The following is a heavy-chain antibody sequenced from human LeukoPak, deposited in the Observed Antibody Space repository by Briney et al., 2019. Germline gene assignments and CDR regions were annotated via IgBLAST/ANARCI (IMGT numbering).Heavy chain of an antibody. D-gene: IGHD3-22*01. CDR3: AKDLLPYDSSGYYYDY. J-gene: IGHJ4*02. CDR2: ISGSGGST. V-gene: IGHV3-23*01. Sequence: GGSLRLSCAASGFTFSSYGMSWVRQAPGKGLEWVSAISGSGGSTYYADSVKGRFTISRDNSKNTLYLQMNSLRAEDTAVYYCAKDLLPYDSSGYYYDYWGQGTLVTVSS. CDR1: GFTFSSYG.